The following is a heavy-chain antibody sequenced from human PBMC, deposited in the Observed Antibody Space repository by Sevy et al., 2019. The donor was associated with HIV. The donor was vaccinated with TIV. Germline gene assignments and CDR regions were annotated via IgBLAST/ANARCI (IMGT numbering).Heavy chain of an antibody. CDR3: ARWTAETTTSGWFDP. V-gene: IGHV4-39*01. J-gene: IGHJ5*02. CDR2: IYYTGKT. CDR1: GASIDSSSYY. D-gene: IGHD4-17*01. Sequence: SETLSLTCTVSGASIDSSSYYWGWIRQPPGKGLEWIGTIYYTGKTYYVPSLKSRVTISADMSNNRFSLRLRSVTAADTAVYYCARWTAETTTSGWFDPWGQGTLVTVSS.